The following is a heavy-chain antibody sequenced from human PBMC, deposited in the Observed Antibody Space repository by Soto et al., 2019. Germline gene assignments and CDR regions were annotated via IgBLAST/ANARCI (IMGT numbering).Heavy chain of an antibody. CDR1: GGSIAGYY. V-gene: IGHV4-59*01. J-gene: IGHJ4*02. CDR3: GSVEGSGWYPHY. CDR2: IYYSGTT. D-gene: IGHD6-19*01. Sequence: TSETLSLTCTVSGGSIAGYYWSWVRQPPGKGLEWIGYIYYSGTTNYNPSLTSRVTMSVDSSKNQFSLNLKSVTSSYTAVYFGGSVEGSGWYPHYWGEGNLVTVS.